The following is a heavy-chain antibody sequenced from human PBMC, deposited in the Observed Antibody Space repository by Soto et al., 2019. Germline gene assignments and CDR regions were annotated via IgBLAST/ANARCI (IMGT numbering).Heavy chain of an antibody. CDR1: GYDFTNYW. J-gene: IGHJ4*02. D-gene: IGHD3-22*01. CDR3: ARQIYDSDTGPNFQYYFDS. Sequence: GESLKISCTGYGYDFTNYWITWVRQKPGKGLEWMGRIDPSDSQTYYSPSFRGHVTISATKSITTVFLQWSSLRASDTAMYYCARQIYDSDTGPNFQYYFDSWGQGTPVTVSS. CDR2: IDPSDSQT. V-gene: IGHV5-10-1*01.